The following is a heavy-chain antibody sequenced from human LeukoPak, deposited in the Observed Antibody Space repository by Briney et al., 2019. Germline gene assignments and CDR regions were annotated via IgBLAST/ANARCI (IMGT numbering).Heavy chain of an antibody. V-gene: IGHV3-30*02. D-gene: IGHD3-10*01. CDR1: GFTFSSSG. J-gene: IGHJ6*03. CDR2: IRYDGSNE. Sequence: GGSLRLSCAASGFTFSSSGMHWVRQAPGKGLEWVAFIRYDGSNEYYADSVKGRFTISRDNSKNTLYLQMNSLRAEDTAVYYCARGANQKNPTVWFGELWASYYYYYMDVWGKGATVTISS. CDR3: ARGANQKNPTVWFGELWASYYYYYMDV.